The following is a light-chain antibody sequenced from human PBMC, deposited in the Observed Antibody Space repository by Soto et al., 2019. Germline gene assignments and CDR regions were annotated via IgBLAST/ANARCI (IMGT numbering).Light chain of an antibody. Sequence: EIVMAQAPATLSVSPGGGATLSCEASQNVYNNLAWYQQRPGQPPRLLIYDASTRATGISARFSGSGYGTEFTLTISSLQSEDFAVYFCQQCRNWPLTFGGGTKV. CDR3: QQCRNWPLT. V-gene: IGKV3-15*01. CDR2: DAS. CDR1: QNVYNN. J-gene: IGKJ4*01.